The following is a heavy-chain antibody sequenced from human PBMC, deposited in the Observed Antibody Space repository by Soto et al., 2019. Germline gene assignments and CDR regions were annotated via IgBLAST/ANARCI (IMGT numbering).Heavy chain of an antibody. J-gene: IGHJ6*02. CDR3: ARASYYYYYGMDV. CDR1: GGSISSYY. CDR2: IYYSGST. V-gene: IGHV4-59*01. Sequence: SETLSLTCTVSGGSISSYYWSWIRQPPGKGLEWIGHIYYSGSTNYNPSLKSRVTISVDTSKNQFSLKLSSVTAADTAVYYCARASYYYYYGMDVWGQGTTVTVSS.